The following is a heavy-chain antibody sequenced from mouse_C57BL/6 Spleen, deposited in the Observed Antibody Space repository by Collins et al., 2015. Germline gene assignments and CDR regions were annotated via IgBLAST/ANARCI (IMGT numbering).Heavy chain of an antibody. Sequence: SHGKSLEWIGDINPNNGGTSYNQKFKGKATLTVDKSSSTAYMELRSLTSEDSAVYYCAWTYYAGFAYWGQGTLVTVSA. CDR2: INPNNGGT. D-gene: IGHD2-10*01. CDR3: AWTYYAGFAY. V-gene: IGHV1-26*01. J-gene: IGHJ3*01.